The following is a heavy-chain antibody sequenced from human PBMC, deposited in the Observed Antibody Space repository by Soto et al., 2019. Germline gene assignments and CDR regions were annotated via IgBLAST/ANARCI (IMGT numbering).Heavy chain of an antibody. Sequence: GGSLRLSCAASGFTVSSNYMTWVRQAPGKGLEWVSVIYSGGSTNYADSVKGRFTISTDNSKNTLYLQMNSLSADDTAVYYCARVTAVTTPAFDYWGQGTLVTVSS. V-gene: IGHV3-66*01. CDR3: ARVTAVTTPAFDY. CDR2: IYSGGST. J-gene: IGHJ4*02. D-gene: IGHD4-17*01. CDR1: GFTVSSNY.